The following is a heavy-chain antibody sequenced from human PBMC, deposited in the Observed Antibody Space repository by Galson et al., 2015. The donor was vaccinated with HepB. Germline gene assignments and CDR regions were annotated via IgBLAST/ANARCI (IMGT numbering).Heavy chain of an antibody. CDR1: GYTFTGYY. D-gene: IGHD6-6*01. CDR2: IDPNSGGT. Sequence: SVKVSCKASGYTFTGYYMHWVRQAPGQGLEWMGWIDPNSGGTNYAQKFQGWVTMTRDTSISTAYMELSRLRSDDTAVYYCAREFLGGSSSGPEGGNYYYGMDVWGQGTTVTVSS. CDR3: AREFLGGSSSGPEGGNYYYGMDV. V-gene: IGHV1-2*04. J-gene: IGHJ6*02.